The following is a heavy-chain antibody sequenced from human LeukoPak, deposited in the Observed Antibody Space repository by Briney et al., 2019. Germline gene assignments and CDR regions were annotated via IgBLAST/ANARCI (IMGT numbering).Heavy chain of an antibody. CDR2: ISSSSSYT. CDR1: GFTFSDYY. D-gene: IGHD6-13*01. CDR3: ARLHSSSWTFDY. J-gene: IGHJ4*02. Sequence: GGSLRLSCAASGFTFSDYYMSWIRHAPGKGLEWVSYISSSSSYTNYADSVKGRFTISRDNAKNSLYLQMNSLRAEDTAVYYCARLHSSSWTFDYWGQGTLVTVSS. V-gene: IGHV3-11*06.